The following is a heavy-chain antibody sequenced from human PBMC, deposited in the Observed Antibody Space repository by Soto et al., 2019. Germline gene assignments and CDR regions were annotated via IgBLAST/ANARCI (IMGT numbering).Heavy chain of an antibody. V-gene: IGHV1-18*01. Sequence: QVQLVQSGAEVKKPGASVKVSCKASGYTFTSYGISWVRQAPGQGLEWMGWISADNGNTNYAQKLQGRVTMTTETPTSTGYMELRRLRPDDTAVYHCARCSSGSCSSPLGYWGQGTLVTVSS. D-gene: IGHD2-15*01. CDR1: GYTFTSYG. CDR2: ISADNGNT. J-gene: IGHJ4*02. CDR3: ARCSSGSCSSPLGY.